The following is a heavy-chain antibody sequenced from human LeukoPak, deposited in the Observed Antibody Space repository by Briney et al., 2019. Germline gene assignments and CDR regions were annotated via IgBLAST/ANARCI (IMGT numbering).Heavy chain of an antibody. J-gene: IGHJ6*02. CDR1: GYTFTNYD. D-gene: IGHD3-3*01. CDR3: TRGRGFLEGLAV. V-gene: IGHV1-8*01. CDR2: MNPKSGNT. Sequence: ASVKVSCKASGYTFTNYDIHWVRQATGQGLEWMGWMNPKSGNTGYAQRFQGRVTMTRSTSITTAYMDLRSLKSDDTAIYYCTRGRGFLEGLAVWGQGTTVTVFS.